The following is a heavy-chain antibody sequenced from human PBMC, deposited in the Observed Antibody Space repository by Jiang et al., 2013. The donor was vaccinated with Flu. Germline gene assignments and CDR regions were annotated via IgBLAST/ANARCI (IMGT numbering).Heavy chain of an antibody. J-gene: IGHJ5*02. Sequence: AEVKKPGASVKVSCKVSGYTLTELSMHWVRQAPGKGLEWMGGFDPEDGETIYAQKFQGRVTMTEDTSTDTAYMELSSLRSEDTAVYYCATGHCSSTSCYAGNWFDPWGQGTLVTVSS. V-gene: IGHV1-24*01. CDR1: GYTLTELS. CDR3: ATGHCSSTSCYAGNWFDP. D-gene: IGHD2-2*01. CDR2: FDPEDGET.